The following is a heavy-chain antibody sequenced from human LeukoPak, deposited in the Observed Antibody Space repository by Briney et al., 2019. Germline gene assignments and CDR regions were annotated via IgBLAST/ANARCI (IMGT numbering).Heavy chain of an antibody. V-gene: IGHV3-53*01. D-gene: IGHD1-7*01. CDR1: GFTVSGNY. J-gene: IGHJ4*02. CDR3: ARAGLYNWNFEGTAYFDY. CDR2: IYSDDTT. Sequence: GGSLRLSCAVSGFTVSGNYMSWIRQAPGKGLEWVSLIYSDDTTLYADSVKGRFTISRDISKNTLYLQMSSLRAEDTALYYCARAGLYNWNFEGTAYFDYWGQGTLVTVSS.